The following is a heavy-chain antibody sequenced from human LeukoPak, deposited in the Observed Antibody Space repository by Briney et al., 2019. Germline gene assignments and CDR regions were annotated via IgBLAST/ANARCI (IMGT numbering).Heavy chain of an antibody. CDR1: GFSFSTYG. J-gene: IGHJ4*02. V-gene: IGHV3-23*01. Sequence: PGGSLRLSCADSGFSFSTYGMSWVRQAPGKGLEWVSGIPTSGGITYYADSVKGRFTISRDNSKNTLYLQMNSLRAEDTAVYYCAKDLGDGDYASPPDYWGQGTLVTVSS. CDR2: IPTSGGIT. D-gene: IGHD4-17*01. CDR3: AKDLGDGDYASPPDY.